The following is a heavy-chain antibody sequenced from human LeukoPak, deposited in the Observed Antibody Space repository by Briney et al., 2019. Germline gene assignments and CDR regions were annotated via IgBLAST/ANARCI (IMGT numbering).Heavy chain of an antibody. J-gene: IGHJ5*02. CDR2: IIPILGIA. CDR3: AREGDIVVVAAATRASGSWFDP. CDR1: GGTFSSYA. Sequence: SVKVSCKASGGTFSSYAISWVRQAPGQGLEWMGRIIPILGIANYAQKFQGRVTITADKSTSTAYMELSSLRSEDTAVYYCAREGDIVVVAAATRASGSWFDPWGQGTLVTVSS. D-gene: IGHD2-15*01. V-gene: IGHV1-69*04.